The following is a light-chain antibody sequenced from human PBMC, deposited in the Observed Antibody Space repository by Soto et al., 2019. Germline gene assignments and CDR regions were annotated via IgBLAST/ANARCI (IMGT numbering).Light chain of an antibody. CDR1: QSVSSN. V-gene: IGKV3-15*01. CDR3: QQYNNWPLYT. Sequence: EIVMTQSPATLSVSPGERATLSCRASQSVSSNLAWYQQKPGQAPRLLIYGASTRATGIPARFSGSGSGTELTLTISSLQSEDVAVYYCQQYNNWPLYTFGQGNKLEIK. J-gene: IGKJ2*01. CDR2: GAS.